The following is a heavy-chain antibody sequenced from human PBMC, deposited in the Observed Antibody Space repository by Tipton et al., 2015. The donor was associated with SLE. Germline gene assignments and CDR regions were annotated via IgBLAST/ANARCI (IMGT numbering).Heavy chain of an antibody. D-gene: IGHD3-3*01. CDR2: MYHSGST. CDR3: AREAVGSGFGAFDI. V-gene: IGHV4-28*03. CDR1: GHSISSSNW. J-gene: IGHJ3*02. Sequence: GLVKPSDTLSLTCGVSGHSISSSNWWGWIRQPPGKGLEWIAYMYHSGSTYYNPSLKSRVTMSVDTSKNQFSLKLSSVTAADTAVYYCAREAVGSGFGAFDIWGQGTMVTVSS.